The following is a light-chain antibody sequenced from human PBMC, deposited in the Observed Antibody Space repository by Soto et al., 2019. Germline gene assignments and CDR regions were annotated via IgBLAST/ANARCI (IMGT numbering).Light chain of an antibody. J-gene: IGKJ2*01. CDR3: QQYNDYPYT. CDR2: KAS. CDR1: QSISSW. Sequence: DIQMTQSPSTLSASVGDSVTITCRASQSISSWLAWYQQKPGKAPKLLIYKASSLESGVPSRFSGSGSGTXXXXXXXXLXPDDFATYYCQQYNDYPYTFGQGTKLEIK. V-gene: IGKV1-5*03.